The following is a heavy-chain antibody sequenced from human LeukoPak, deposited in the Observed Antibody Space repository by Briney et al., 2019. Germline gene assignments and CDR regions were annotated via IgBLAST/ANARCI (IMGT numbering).Heavy chain of an antibody. Sequence: GSLRLSCAASGFTLSSNWMHWVRQAPGKGLVWVSRINGDGSSTSYADSVKGRFTISRDNAKNTLYLQMNSLRAEDTAVYYCARDRGITEFDYWGQGTLVTVSS. V-gene: IGHV3-74*01. D-gene: IGHD1-26*01. CDR3: ARDRGITEFDY. J-gene: IGHJ4*02. CDR2: INGDGSST. CDR1: GFTLSSNW.